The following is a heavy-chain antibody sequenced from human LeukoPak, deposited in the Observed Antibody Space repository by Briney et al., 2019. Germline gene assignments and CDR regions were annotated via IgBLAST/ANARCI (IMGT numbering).Heavy chain of an antibody. V-gene: IGHV3-21*01. J-gene: IGHJ4*02. D-gene: IGHD2-21*01. CDR3: ARDDTISVDSHFDY. Sequence: PGGSLRLSCAASGFTFSNYSMNWVRQAPGKGLEWVSSIGTTGSYIFYADSVKGRFTISRDNAKNSLYLQMNSLRAEDTAVYYCARDDTISVDSHFDYWGQGTLVTVSS. CDR2: IGTTGSYI. CDR1: GFTFSNYS.